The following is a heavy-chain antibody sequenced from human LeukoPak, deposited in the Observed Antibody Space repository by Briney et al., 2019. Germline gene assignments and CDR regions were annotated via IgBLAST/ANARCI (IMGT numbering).Heavy chain of an antibody. J-gene: IGHJ4*02. CDR2: VNPSGST. V-gene: IGHV4-34*01. D-gene: IGHD6-13*01. Sequence: GSLRLSCAASGFTFGGYWMHWVRQPPGKGLEWIGEVNPSGSTNYNPSLKSRVTISVDTSKNQFSLNLSSVTAADTAVYYCARGSGSWYPYWGQGTLVTVSS. CDR3: ARGSGSWYPY. CDR1: GFTFGGYW.